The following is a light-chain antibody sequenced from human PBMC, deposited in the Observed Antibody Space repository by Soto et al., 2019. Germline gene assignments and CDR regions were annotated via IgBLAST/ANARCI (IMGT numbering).Light chain of an antibody. CDR2: EGS. CDR3: CSYAGSSTFDVV. J-gene: IGLJ2*01. V-gene: IGLV2-23*03. Sequence: QSALTQPASVSGSPGQSITISCTGTSSDVGSYNLVSWYQQHPVKDPKPMIYEGSKRPSGVSNRFSGSKSGNTASRTISGLQAEDEADYYCCSYAGSSTFDVVFGGGTKLTVL. CDR1: SSDVGSYNL.